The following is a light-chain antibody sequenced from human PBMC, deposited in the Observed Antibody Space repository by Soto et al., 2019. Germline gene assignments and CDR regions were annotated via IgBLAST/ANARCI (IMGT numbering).Light chain of an antibody. CDR1: QCISTH. V-gene: IGKV1-39*01. CDR2: AAY. Sequence: DIQMTQSPSSLSASVGDTITITCRASQCISTHLNWYQQKPGKAPNLLIYAAYNLQSGIPSRFSGRGSGTDFTLTISSLQPEDFATYYCQQRYSTPRTFGQGTKVESK. J-gene: IGKJ1*01. CDR3: QQRYSTPRT.